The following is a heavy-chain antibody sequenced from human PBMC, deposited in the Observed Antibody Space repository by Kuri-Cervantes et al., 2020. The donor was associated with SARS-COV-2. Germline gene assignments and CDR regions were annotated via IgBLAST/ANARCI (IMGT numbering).Heavy chain of an antibody. V-gene: IGHV3-23*01. Sequence: GESLKISCAASGFTFSSYSMNWVRQAPGKGLEWVSAISGSGGSKYYADFVKGRFTISRDNSKNTLYLQMNSLRAEDTAVYYCAKDLGRPNWFDPWGQGTLVTVSS. J-gene: IGHJ5*02. CDR2: ISGSGGSK. CDR3: AKDLGRPNWFDP. CDR1: GFTFSSYS.